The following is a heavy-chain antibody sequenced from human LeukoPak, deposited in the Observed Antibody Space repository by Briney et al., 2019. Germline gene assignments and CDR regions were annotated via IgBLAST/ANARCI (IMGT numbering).Heavy chain of an antibody. CDR2: IYYSGST. CDR3: ARAGYSSSPRWDY. Sequence: SETLSLTCTVSGGSISSYYWSWIRQPPGKGLEWIGYIYYSGSTNYNPSLKSRVTISVDTSRNQFSLKLSSVTAADTAVYYCARAGYSSSPRWDYWGQGTLVTVSS. D-gene: IGHD6-6*01. J-gene: IGHJ4*02. CDR1: GGSISSYY. V-gene: IGHV4-59*01.